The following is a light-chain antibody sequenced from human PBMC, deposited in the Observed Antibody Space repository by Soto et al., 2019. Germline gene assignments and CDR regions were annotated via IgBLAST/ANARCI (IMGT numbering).Light chain of an antibody. V-gene: IGLV1-51*01. Sequence: QSVLTQPPSMSAAPGQKVTITCSGSSSNVGNNFVSWYQQLPGTDPKLLIFDNSQRPSGIPDRFFGSKSGTSATLAITGPQTGDEAVYYCGTWDTKLNAVVFGGGTKLTVL. CDR2: DNS. CDR3: GTWDTKLNAVV. J-gene: IGLJ2*01. CDR1: SSNVGNNF.